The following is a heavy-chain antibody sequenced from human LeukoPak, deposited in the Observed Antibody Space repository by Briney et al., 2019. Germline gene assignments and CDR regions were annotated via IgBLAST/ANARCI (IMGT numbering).Heavy chain of an antibody. CDR1: GFTFSSYW. D-gene: IGHD4-11*01. V-gene: IGHV3-7*01. Sequence: GGSLRLSCAASGFTFSSYWMSWVRPAPGKGLEWVASIKQDGTEKYYVDSVKGRFTISKDNAKNSLYLQMSSLRAEDTAVYYCAREDHSNYEYWGQGTLVTVSS. J-gene: IGHJ4*02. CDR2: IKQDGTEK. CDR3: AREDHSNYEY.